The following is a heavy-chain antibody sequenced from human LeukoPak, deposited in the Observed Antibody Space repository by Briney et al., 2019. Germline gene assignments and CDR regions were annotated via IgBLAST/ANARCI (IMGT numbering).Heavy chain of an antibody. CDR1: GFTFSRYW. CDR3: ARVGEVEQQLVPPYYYYYMDV. CDR2: ISPDGSRT. V-gene: IGHV3-74*01. J-gene: IGHJ6*03. D-gene: IGHD6-13*01. Sequence: PGGSLRLSCAASGFTFSRYWMHWVRQAPGKGLVWVSRISPDGSRTTYADSVKGRFTISRDNAKNTVYLQMNSLRAEDTAVYYCARVGEVEQQLVPPYYYYYMDVWGKGTTVTVSS.